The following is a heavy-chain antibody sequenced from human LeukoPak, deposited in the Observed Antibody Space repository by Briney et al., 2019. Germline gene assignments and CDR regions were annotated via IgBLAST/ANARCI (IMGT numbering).Heavy chain of an antibody. CDR2: IYHSGST. Sequence: PSETLSLTCTVSGYSISSGFYWGWIRQPPGKGLECIGSIYHSGSTYYNPSLKSRVTISVDTSKNQFSLKLSSVTAADTAVYYCARMVDTAMAPLDYWGQGTLVTVSS. J-gene: IGHJ4*02. D-gene: IGHD5-18*01. V-gene: IGHV4-38-2*02. CDR3: ARMVDTAMAPLDY. CDR1: GYSISSGFY.